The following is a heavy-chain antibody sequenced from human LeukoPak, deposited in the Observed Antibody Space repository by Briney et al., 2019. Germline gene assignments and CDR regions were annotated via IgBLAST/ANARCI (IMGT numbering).Heavy chain of an antibody. D-gene: IGHD3-9*01. CDR1: GYIFTDYY. Sequence: GASVKVSCKASGYIFTDYYMHWVRQAPGQELGWMGRINPNSGGTNYAQKFQGRVTMTRDTSISTAYMELSRLRSDDTAVYYCARADILTGYYNNWGQGTLVTVSS. J-gene: IGHJ4*02. CDR2: INPNSGGT. V-gene: IGHV1-2*06. CDR3: ARADILTGYYNN.